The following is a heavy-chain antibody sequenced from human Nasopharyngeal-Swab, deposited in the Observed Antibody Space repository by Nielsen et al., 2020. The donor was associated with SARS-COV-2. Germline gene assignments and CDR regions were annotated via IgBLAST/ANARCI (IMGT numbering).Heavy chain of an antibody. CDR3: ATPGYRSGHYFFDN. J-gene: IGHJ4*02. CDR2: MSPTSGKT. CDR1: EYIFSTFD. Sequence: ASVKVSCKATEYIFSTFDINWVRQATGQGFEWMGWMSPTSGKTESAQKFQGRITMTRDTSTSTAYMELSSLTSEDTAIYYCATPGYRSGHYFFDNWGQGTLVTVSS. V-gene: IGHV1-8*01. D-gene: IGHD5-18*01.